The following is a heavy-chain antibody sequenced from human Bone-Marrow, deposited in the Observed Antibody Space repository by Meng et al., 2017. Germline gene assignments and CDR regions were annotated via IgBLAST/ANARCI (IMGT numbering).Heavy chain of an antibody. Sequence: GGSLRLSCEGSGYSFTDYWIGWVRQMRGKGLEWMWIIYPGDSDTRYSPSFQGQVTISADKSISTAYLQWSSLKASDTAMYYCARPSYYDSSGYYLGYFDLWGRGTRVTGSS. CDR1: GYSFTDYW. CDR3: ARPSYYDSSGYYLGYFDL. CDR2: IYPGDSDT. J-gene: IGHJ2*01. D-gene: IGHD3-22*01. V-gene: IGHV5-51*01.